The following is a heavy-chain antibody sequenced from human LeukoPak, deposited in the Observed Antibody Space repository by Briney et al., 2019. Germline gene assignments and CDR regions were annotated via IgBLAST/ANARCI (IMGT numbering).Heavy chain of an antibody. V-gene: IGHV3-7*01. CDR2: IKQDGSEI. Sequence: ETLSLTCTVSGGSIRSSYYWGWIRQPPGKGLDWVANIKQDGSEIYYGDSVKGRFTISRDNAKNSVYLQMNRLRVEDTAVYYCATYLRNTVADYYYFEYWGQGTLVTVSS. CDR1: GGSIRSSYY. D-gene: IGHD4-11*01. J-gene: IGHJ4*02. CDR3: ATYLRNTVADYYYFEY.